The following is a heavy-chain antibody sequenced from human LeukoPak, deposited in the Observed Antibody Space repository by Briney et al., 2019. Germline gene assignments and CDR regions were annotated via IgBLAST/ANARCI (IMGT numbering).Heavy chain of an antibody. CDR3: ARDGIDGYIDY. CDR2: IKQDGRRK. CDR1: GFTFSSYW. D-gene: IGHD5-24*01. J-gene: IGHJ4*02. V-gene: IGHV3-7*01. Sequence: PGGSLRLSCAASGFTFSSYWMSWVRQAPGNGLEGVAHIKQDGRRKYYVDSVKGRFTISRDNAKNSLYLQMNSLRVEDTAVYYCARDGIDGYIDYWGQGTLVTVSS.